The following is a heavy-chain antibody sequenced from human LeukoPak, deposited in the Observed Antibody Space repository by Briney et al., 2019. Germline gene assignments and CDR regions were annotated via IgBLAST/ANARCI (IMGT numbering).Heavy chain of an antibody. J-gene: IGHJ5*02. Sequence: GASVKVSCKASGGTFSSYAISWVRQAPGQGLEWMGWISAYNGNTNYAQKLQGRVTMTTDTSTSTAYMELRSLRSDDTAVYYCARDRYYYGSGSYLDGWGQGTLVTVSS. V-gene: IGHV1-18*01. D-gene: IGHD3-10*01. CDR1: GGTFSSYA. CDR3: ARDRYYYGSGSYLDG. CDR2: ISAYNGNT.